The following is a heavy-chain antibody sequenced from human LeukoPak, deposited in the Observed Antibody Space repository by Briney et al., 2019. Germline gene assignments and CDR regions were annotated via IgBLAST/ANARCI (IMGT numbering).Heavy chain of an antibody. V-gene: IGHV4-38-2*01. J-gene: IGHJ5*02. CDR2: IYHSGST. D-gene: IGHD6-19*01. CDR3: ARVGQLAGTRPA. CDR1: GYSISSGYY. Sequence: PSETLSLTCAVSGYSISSGYYWGWIRQPPGKGLEWIGSIYHSGSTYYNPSLKSRVTVSVDTSKNQFSLKLSSVTAADTAVYYCARVGQLAGTRPAWGQGTLVTVSS.